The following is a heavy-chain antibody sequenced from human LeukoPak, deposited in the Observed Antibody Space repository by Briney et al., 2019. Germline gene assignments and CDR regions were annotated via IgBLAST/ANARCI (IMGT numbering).Heavy chain of an antibody. CDR3: AKSHSIAVAGKNPFDY. CDR2: TYYKSKWYN. CDR1: GDSVSSNSAA. J-gene: IGHJ4*02. D-gene: IGHD6-19*01. Sequence: SQTLSLTCAVSGDSVSSNSAAWHWIRQSPSRGLEWLGRTYYKSKWYNDYALSVKSRITINPDTSENQFSLHLNSVTPEDTAVYYCAKSHSIAVAGKNPFDYWGQGTLVTVSS. V-gene: IGHV6-1*01.